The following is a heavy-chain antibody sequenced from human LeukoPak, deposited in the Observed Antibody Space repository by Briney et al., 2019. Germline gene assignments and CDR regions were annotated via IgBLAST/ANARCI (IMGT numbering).Heavy chain of an antibody. CDR1: GFTVSNNY. V-gene: IGHV3-53*01. J-gene: IGHJ4*02. CDR3: ATDAYSASPQNAY. Sequence: GGSLRLSCAASGFTVSNNYMTWFRQAPGVGLQWVSLIYSDGTTYYADSVKGRFIVSRDNSKNTLYLQMTGLRAEDTAVYYCATDAYSASPQNAYWGQGTLVTVSS. D-gene: IGHD1-26*01. CDR2: IYSDGTT.